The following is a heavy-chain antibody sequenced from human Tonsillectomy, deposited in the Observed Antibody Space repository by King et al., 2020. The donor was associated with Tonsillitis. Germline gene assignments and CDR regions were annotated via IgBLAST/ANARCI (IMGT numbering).Heavy chain of an antibody. V-gene: IGHV1-2*02. D-gene: IGHD2-15*01. J-gene: IGHJ5*02. CDR3: ASLYCSDGKCYAGWFDP. CDR1: GYSFTGYY. Sequence: VQLVESGAEVKKPGASVKVSCKASGYSFTGYYIHLVRQAPGQGLEWMGWINPNSGGTEYAQKFQGRVTMTRDTSISTAYMELSRLRFDDTAVYYCASLYCSDGKCYAGWFDPWGQGTLVTVSS. CDR2: INPNSGGT.